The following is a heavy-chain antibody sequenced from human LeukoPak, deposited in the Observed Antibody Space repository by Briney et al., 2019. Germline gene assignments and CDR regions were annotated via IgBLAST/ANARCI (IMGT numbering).Heavy chain of an antibody. D-gene: IGHD6-13*01. CDR1: GFTFSSCA. V-gene: IGHV3-23*01. CDR2: ISGSGGST. J-gene: IGHJ4*02. Sequence: GGSLRLSCAASGFTFSSCAMSWVRQAPGKGLEWVSAISGSGGSTYYADSVKGRFTISRDNSKNTLYLQVNSLRAEDTAVYYCAKLGVRHRDKEGIAAAGTVLFDYWGQGTLVTVSS. CDR3: AKLGVRHRDKEGIAAAGTVLFDY.